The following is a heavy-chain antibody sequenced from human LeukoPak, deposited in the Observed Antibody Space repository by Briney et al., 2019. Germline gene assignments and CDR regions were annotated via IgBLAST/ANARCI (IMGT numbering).Heavy chain of an antibody. V-gene: IGHV1-2*02. CDR3: ARTRRWGLRPVGYFDY. Sequence: ASVKVSCKASGYTFTGYYMHWVRQAPGQGLEWMGWINPNSGGTNYAQKFQGRVTMTRDTSISTAYMELSRLRSDDTAVYYCARTRRWGLRPVGYFDYWGQVTLVTVSS. CDR2: INPNSGGT. D-gene: IGHD2-21*02. CDR1: GYTFTGYY. J-gene: IGHJ4*02.